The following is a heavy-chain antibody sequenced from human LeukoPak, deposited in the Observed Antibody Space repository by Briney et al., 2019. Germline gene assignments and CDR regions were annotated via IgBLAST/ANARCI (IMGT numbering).Heavy chain of an antibody. J-gene: IGHJ6*02. CDR3: AKDGPTSACGGDCYAGGLDV. V-gene: IGHV3-30*18. CDR1: GFTFSDAW. CDR2: ISNAGTSE. Sequence: GGSLRLSCATSGFTFSDAWMNWVRQAPGKGLEWVAVISNAGTSEYYADSVKGRFTISRDNSKNTLYLQMNSLRIEDTAVYFCAKDGPTSACGGDCYAGGLDVWGQGTTVTVSS. D-gene: IGHD2-21*02.